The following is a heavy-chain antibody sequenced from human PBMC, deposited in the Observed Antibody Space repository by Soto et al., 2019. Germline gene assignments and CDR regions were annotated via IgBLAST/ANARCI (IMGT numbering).Heavy chain of an antibody. CDR2: IIPIFGTA. J-gene: IGHJ4*02. Sequence: VKVSCKASGGTFSSYAISWVRQAPGQGLEWMGGIIPIFGTANYAQKFQGRVTITADESTSTAYMELSSLRSEDTAVYYCARGSSSWYYFDYWGQGTLVSVSS. V-gene: IGHV1-69*13. CDR3: ARGSSSWYYFDY. CDR1: GGTFSSYA. D-gene: IGHD6-13*01.